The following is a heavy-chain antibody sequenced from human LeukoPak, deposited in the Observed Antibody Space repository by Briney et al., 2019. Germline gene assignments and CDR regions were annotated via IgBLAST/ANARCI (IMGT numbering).Heavy chain of an antibody. CDR1: GYTFTGYY. D-gene: IGHD1-26*01. J-gene: IGHJ5*02. CDR2: FDPEDGET. CDR3: ATYSSANFWFDP. Sequence: ASVKVSCKASGYTFTGYYMHWVRQAPGKGLEWMGGFDPEDGETIYAQKFQGRVTMTEDTSTDTAYMELSSLRSEDTAVYYCATYSSANFWFDPWGQGTLVTVSS. V-gene: IGHV1-24*01.